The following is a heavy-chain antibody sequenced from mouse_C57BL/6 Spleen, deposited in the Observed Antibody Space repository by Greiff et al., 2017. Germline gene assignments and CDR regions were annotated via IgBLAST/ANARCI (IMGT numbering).Heavy chain of an antibody. CDR3: ARYYGSSYVGGYFDV. Sequence: QVQLQQPGAELVKPGASVKLSCKASGYTFTSYWMHWVKQRPGRGLEWIGRIDPNSGGTKYNEKFKSKATLTVDKPSSTAYMQLSSLTSEDSAVDYCARYYGSSYVGGYFDVWGTGTTVTVSS. CDR1: GYTFTSYW. CDR2: IDPNSGGT. V-gene: IGHV1-72*01. D-gene: IGHD1-1*01. J-gene: IGHJ1*03.